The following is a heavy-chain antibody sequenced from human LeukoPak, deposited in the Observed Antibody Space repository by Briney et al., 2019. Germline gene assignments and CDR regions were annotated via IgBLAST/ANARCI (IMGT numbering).Heavy chain of an antibody. Sequence: ASVKVSCKASGYTFTSFGISWVRQAPGQGLEWVGWISAYNGNTNSAQKVQGRVTMTTDTSTSTAYMDLRRLRSDDTAVYYCVRDLGVDTTMIFFDYWGQGSLSPSPQ. V-gene: IGHV1-18*01. CDR1: GYTFTSFG. J-gene: IGHJ4*02. CDR2: ISAYNGNT. CDR3: VRDLGVDTTMIFFDY. D-gene: IGHD5-18*01.